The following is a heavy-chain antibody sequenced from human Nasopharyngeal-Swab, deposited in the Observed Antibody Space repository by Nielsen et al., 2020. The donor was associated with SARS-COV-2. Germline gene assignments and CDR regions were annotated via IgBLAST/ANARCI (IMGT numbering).Heavy chain of an antibody. CDR2: INPNSGGT. CDR3: ARESIAAAGRDFDY. D-gene: IGHD6-13*01. CDR1: GYTFTGYY. V-gene: IGHV1-2*02. J-gene: IGHJ4*02. Sequence: ASVKVSCKASGYTFTGYYMHWVRQAPGQGLEWMGWINPNSGGTNYAQKFQGRVTMTRDTSISTAYMELSRLRSDDTAVYYCARESIAAAGRDFDYWGQGTLFTVSS.